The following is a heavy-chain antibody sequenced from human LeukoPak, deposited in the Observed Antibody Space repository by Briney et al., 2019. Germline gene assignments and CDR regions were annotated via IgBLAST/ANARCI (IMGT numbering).Heavy chain of an antibody. V-gene: IGHV4-34*01. CDR2: INHSGST. CDR1: GGSFSGYY. CDR3: ARREIVVVPAAIQGDY. Sequence: SETLSLTCAVYGGSFSGYYWSWIRQPPGKGLEWIGEINHSGSTNYNPSLKSRVTISVDTSKNQFSLKLSSVTAADTAVYYCARREIVVVPAAIQGDYWGQGTLVTVSS. D-gene: IGHD2-2*01. J-gene: IGHJ4*02.